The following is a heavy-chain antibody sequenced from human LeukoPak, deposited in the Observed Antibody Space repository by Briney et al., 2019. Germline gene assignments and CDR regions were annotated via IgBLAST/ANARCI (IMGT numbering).Heavy chain of an antibody. CDR2: IKQDGSEK. CDR1: GFTFSSYS. J-gene: IGHJ4*02. V-gene: IGHV3-7*01. D-gene: IGHD2-2*01. Sequence: GGSLRLSCAASGFTFSSYSMSWVRQAPGKGLEWVANIKQDGSEKYYVDSVKGRFTISRDNAKNSLYLQMNSLRAEDTAVYYCARENGNHCSSTSCTVWYWGQGTLVTVSS. CDR3: ARENGNHCSSTSCTVWY.